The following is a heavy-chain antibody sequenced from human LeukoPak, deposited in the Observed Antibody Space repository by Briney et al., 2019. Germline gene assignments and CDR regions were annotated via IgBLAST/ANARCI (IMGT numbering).Heavy chain of an antibody. V-gene: IGHV3-23*01. CDR2: ISGSGGST. Sequence: GGSLRLSCAASGFTFSSYAMSWVRQAPGKGLEWGSAISGSGGSTYYADSVKGRFTISRDNSKNTLYLQMNSLRAEDTAVYYCAKFGSSSWYLKDAFDIWGQGTMVTVSS. D-gene: IGHD6-13*01. CDR3: AKFGSSSWYLKDAFDI. CDR1: GFTFSSYA. J-gene: IGHJ3*02.